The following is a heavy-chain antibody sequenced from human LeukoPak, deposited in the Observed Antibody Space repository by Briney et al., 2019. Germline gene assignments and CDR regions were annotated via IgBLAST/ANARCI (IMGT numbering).Heavy chain of an antibody. D-gene: IGHD4-11*01. Sequence: GGSLRLSCAASGFTFSTYAMSWVRQAAGKGLEWVSLISGSGGGTYYADSVKGRFTISRDNSKYTLYLQMDSLRAEDTAIYYCANEYSKGDVWGQGTTVTVSS. CDR1: GFTFSTYA. J-gene: IGHJ3*01. CDR3: ANEYSKGDV. CDR2: ISGSGGGT. V-gene: IGHV3-23*01.